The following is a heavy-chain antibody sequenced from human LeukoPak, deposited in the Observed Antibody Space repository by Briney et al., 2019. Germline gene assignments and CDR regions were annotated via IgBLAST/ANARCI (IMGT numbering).Heavy chain of an antibody. D-gene: IGHD3-3*01. CDR3: AKPYYDFWSGYDYYYYGMDV. CDR2: IWYDGSNQ. V-gene: IGHV3-33*06. Sequence: GGSLRLSCAASGFTFSSYAMHWVRQAPGKGLEWVAVIWYDGSNQNYVDSVKGRFTIFRDNSKNTLYLQMNSLRAEDTAVYYCAKPYYDFWSGYDYYYYGMDVWGQGTTVTVSS. CDR1: GFTFSSYA. J-gene: IGHJ6*02.